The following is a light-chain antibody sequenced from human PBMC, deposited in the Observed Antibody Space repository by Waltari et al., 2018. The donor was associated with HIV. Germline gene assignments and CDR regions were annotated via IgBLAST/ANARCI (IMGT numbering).Light chain of an antibody. CDR1: SSDVGGYNY. V-gene: IGLV2-14*01. CDR3: SSYTSSSTLAV. J-gene: IGLJ2*01. CDR2: EVS. Sequence: QSALTQPASVSGSPGQSITISCTGTSSDVGGYNYVSWYQHHPGKAPKLLVYEVSNRPSGVSSRFSGAKSGNTASLINSGLQAEDEADYYCSSYTSSSTLAVFGGGTKLTVL.